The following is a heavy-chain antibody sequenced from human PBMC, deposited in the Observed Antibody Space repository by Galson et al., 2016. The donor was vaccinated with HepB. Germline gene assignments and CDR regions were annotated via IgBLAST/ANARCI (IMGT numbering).Heavy chain of an antibody. Sequence: QSGAEVKKPGESLKISCKASGYTFSNNWIGWVRQMPGKGLEWMGIIYPGASDSRYSPSFEGQVTISVDKSVNTASLQWGSLRASDTAIYYCARHRGGYSGYDHFDYWGQGTLVIVSS. J-gene: IGHJ4*02. CDR3: ARHRGGYSGYDHFDY. D-gene: IGHD5-12*01. CDR2: IYPGASDS. CDR1: GYTFSNNW. V-gene: IGHV5-51*01.